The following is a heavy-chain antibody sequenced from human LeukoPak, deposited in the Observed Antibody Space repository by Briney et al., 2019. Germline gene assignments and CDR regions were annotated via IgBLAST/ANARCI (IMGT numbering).Heavy chain of an antibody. CDR1: GDSVSSNSAA. V-gene: IGHV6-1*01. D-gene: IGHD1-26*01. CDR2: RYYRKSKWHY. J-gene: IGHJ4*02. CDR3: ARDKDRIVGTTIGFDY. Sequence: SQTLSLTCAISGDSVSSNSAAWNWIRQSPSRGLEWLGRRYYRKSKWHYDYALSVKSRITINPDTSKNQFTLQLSSVTPEDTAVYYCARDKDRIVGTTIGFDYWGQGFLVTVSS.